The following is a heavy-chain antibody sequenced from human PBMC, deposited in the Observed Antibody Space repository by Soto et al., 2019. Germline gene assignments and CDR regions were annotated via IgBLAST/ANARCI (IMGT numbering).Heavy chain of an antibody. Sequence: WGSLRLSCTVSGFTFDNYAMSWVRQAPGKGLEWISGINWNGASAGYADSVKGRFTISRDNAKNSLYLQMNSLRAEDTALYYCARGLNKAALSFEYWGQGTLVTVSS. V-gene: IGHV3-20*04. J-gene: IGHJ4*01. CDR2: INWNGASA. CDR1: GFTFDNYA. CDR3: ARGLNKAALSFEY. D-gene: IGHD6-25*01.